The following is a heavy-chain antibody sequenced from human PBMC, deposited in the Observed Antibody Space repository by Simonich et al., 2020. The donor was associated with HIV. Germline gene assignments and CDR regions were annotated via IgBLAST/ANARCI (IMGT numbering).Heavy chain of an antibody. J-gene: IGHJ3*02. V-gene: IGHV2-70*04. CDR3: ARTPIIRGIIVAFDI. Sequence: QVTLKESGPALVKPTQTLTLTCTFSGFSLSTSGMRVSWIRQPPGKALEWLAPIDWDDYKFYSTSLKTRLTISKDTSKNKVVLTMTNMDPVDTATYYCARTPIIRGIIVAFDIWGQGTMVTVSS. D-gene: IGHD3-10*01. CDR1: GFSLSTSGMR. CDR2: IDWDDYK.